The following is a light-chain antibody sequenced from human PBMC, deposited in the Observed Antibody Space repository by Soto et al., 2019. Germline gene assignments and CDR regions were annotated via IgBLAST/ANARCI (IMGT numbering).Light chain of an antibody. Sequence: DIVMTQSPDSLAVSLGERATINCKSSQSVLYSSNNKNYLDWYQQKTGQPPKLLIYWASTRESGVADRFSGSGSGTDFTLTTSSRQAEDEAVYYCQQYYSTPYTFGQGTKLEIK. J-gene: IGKJ2*01. CDR1: QSVLYSSNNKNY. CDR2: WAS. CDR3: QQYYSTPYT. V-gene: IGKV4-1*01.